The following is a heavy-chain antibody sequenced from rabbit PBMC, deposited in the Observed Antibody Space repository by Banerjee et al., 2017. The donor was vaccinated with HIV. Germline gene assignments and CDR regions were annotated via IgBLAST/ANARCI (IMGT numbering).Heavy chain of an antibody. V-gene: IGHV1S45*01. CDR3: ARDLAGVIGWNFDL. CDR1: GFSFSSSYW. Sequence: EESGGDLVKPEGSLTLTCTASGFSFSSSYWTCWVRQAPGKGLEWIGCINGGSSGDTYYATWAKGRFTISRTSSTTVALQMTSLTAADTATYFCARDLAGVIGWNFDLWGQGTLVTVS. D-gene: IGHD4-1*01. J-gene: IGHJ4*01. CDR2: INGGSSGDT.